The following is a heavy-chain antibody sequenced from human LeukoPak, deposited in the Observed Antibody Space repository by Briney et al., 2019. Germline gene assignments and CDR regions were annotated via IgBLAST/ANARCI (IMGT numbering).Heavy chain of an antibody. D-gene: IGHD4-17*01. CDR2: INHSGYT. CDR3: TRMTTGHDY. V-gene: IGHV4-34*01. J-gene: IGHJ4*02. Sequence: SETLSLTCAVSGVSFDDYYWAWVRQTPGKGLEWIGEINHSGYTNDSPSLKSRVTPSIDTSRKQFSPNLRSVTVADAGTYCCTRMTTGHDYWGQGTLVTVSS. CDR1: GVSFDDYY.